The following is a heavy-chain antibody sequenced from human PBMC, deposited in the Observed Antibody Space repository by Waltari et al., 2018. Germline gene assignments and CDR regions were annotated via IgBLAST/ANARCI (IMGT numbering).Heavy chain of an antibody. V-gene: IGHV1-2*06. CDR1: GYTFTDYT. D-gene: IGHD3-9*01. J-gene: IGHJ4*02. CDR2: INPNSGGT. CDR3: ARDLTLLTITGF. Sequence: QVQLVQSGAEVQRPGASVKVSCKASGYTFTDYTIPWMRQAPGQGLEWMGRINPNSGGTDYAQKFQGRVTMTRDTSISTAYMELSRLTSDDTAVYYCARDLTLLTITGFWGQGTLVTVSS.